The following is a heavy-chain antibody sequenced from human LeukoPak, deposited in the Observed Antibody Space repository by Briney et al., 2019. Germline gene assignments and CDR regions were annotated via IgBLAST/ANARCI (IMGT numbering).Heavy chain of an antibody. J-gene: IGHJ4*02. Sequence: GGSLRLSCAASGFTISSYWLCWVRQPPGKGLEWVANIKQDGSEKSYVDSVKGRFTSSRDNAKDSLYLQMNSLRAEDTAVEYCARGRWAVSKGYYFDYWGQGTLVTVSS. CDR3: ARGRWAVSKGYYFDY. D-gene: IGHD4-23*01. CDR1: GFTISSYW. V-gene: IGHV3-7*01. CDR2: IKQDGSEK.